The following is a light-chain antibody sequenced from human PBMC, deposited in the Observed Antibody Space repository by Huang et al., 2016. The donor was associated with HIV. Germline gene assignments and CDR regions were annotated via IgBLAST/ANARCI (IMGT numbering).Light chain of an antibody. CDR2: SSS. Sequence: EIVMTQSPATLSVSPGERATLSCRASQSIGSNLAWYQQKSGQAPRLLIYSSSTRATGIPARVSGSGSGTEFTLTIRSLQSEDFAVYYCQQYNNWPPWTFGQGTKVEIK. V-gene: IGKV3-15*01. CDR3: QQYNNWPPWT. CDR1: QSIGSN. J-gene: IGKJ1*01.